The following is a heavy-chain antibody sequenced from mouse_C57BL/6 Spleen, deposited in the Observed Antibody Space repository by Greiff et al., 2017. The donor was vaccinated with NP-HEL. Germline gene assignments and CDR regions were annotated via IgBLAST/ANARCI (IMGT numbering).Heavy chain of an antibody. Sequence: EVKLVESGGDLVKPGGSLKLSCAASGFTFSSYGMSWVRQTPDKRLEWVATISSGGSYTYYPDSVKGRFTISRDNAKNTLYLQMSSLKSEDTAMYYCARQGGIYGNYDYWGQGTTLTVSS. V-gene: IGHV5-6*01. J-gene: IGHJ2*01. CDR3: ARQGGIYGNYDY. CDR2: ISSGGSYT. CDR1: GFTFSSYG. D-gene: IGHD2-1*01.